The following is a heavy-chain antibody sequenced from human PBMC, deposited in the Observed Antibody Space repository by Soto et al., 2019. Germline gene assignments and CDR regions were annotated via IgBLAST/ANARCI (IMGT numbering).Heavy chain of an antibody. CDR3: ARVGSSSYFYYLDV. V-gene: IGHV3-21*01. CDR2: ITSGSRYM. J-gene: IGHJ6*03. CDR1: GFTFITYS. D-gene: IGHD6-6*01. Sequence: GGSLRLSCAASGFTFITYSMKWVRQAPWKGLEWVSSITSGSRYMYYTGSVKGRFTIPRDNAKNSLYLQMNSLRGEDTAVYYWARVGSSSYFYYLDVWGKGTTVNV.